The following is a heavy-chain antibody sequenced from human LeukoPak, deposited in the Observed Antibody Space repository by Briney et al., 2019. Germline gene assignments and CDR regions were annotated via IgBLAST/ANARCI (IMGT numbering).Heavy chain of an antibody. CDR3: AKGYNYALDY. D-gene: IGHD5-18*01. V-gene: IGHV3-9*01. Sequence: PGRSLRLSCVASGLSFDDYAMHWVRQTPGKGLEWVSGISWNSGSRGYADSVKGRFTISRDNAKNSLYLQMNSLRAEDTAFYYCAKGYNYALDYWGQGTLVTVSS. CDR2: ISWNSGSR. CDR1: GLSFDDYA. J-gene: IGHJ4*02.